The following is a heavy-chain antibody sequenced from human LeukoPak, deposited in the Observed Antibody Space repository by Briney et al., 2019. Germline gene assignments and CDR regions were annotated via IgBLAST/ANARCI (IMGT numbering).Heavy chain of an antibody. CDR1: GFTFDDYT. CDR2: ISWDGGST. CDR3: AKDKRGWAAAGYGGAFDY. D-gene: IGHD6-13*01. J-gene: IGHJ4*02. V-gene: IGHV3-43*01. Sequence: GGSLRLSCAASGFTFDDYTMHWVRQAPGKGLEWVSLISWDGGSTYYADSVKGRFTISRDNSKNSLYLQMNSLRTEDTALYYCAKDKRGWAAAGYGGAFDYWGQGTLVTVSS.